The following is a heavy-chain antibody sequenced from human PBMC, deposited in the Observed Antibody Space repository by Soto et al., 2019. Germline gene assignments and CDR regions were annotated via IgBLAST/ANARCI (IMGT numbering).Heavy chain of an antibody. V-gene: IGHV3-9*01. CDR1: GFTFNEYA. CDR2: ISWNSDTI. J-gene: IGHJ4*02. CDR3: AKAIPPGTYSSEIYS. Sequence: HPGGSLRLSCGTSGFTFNEYAIHWVRQAAGKGLEWVSGISWNSDTIAYADSVKGRFTISRDNAKKSVYLQMNSLRTEDTALYYCAKAIPPGTYSSEIYSWGQETLVPVS. D-gene: IGHD2-21*01.